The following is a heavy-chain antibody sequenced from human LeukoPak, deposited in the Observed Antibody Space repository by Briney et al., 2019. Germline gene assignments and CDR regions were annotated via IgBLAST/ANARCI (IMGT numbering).Heavy chain of an antibody. CDR1: GFTLTDHY. CDR3: ARDPDYGDPY. J-gene: IGHJ4*02. CDR2: ITSSGTTT. Sequence: GGSLRLSCTVSGFTLTDHYMSWYRQSPERGLEWISWITSSGTTTDYAHSVKGRFTISRDNRKNSVYLQMSSLRADDTAVYYCARDPDYGDPYWGQGTLVTVSS. D-gene: IGHD4-17*01. V-gene: IGHV3-11*01.